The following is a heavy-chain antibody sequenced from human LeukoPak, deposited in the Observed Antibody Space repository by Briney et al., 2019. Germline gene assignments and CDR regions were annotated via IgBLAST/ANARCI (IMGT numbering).Heavy chain of an antibody. CDR2: VIPFFNSP. CDR3: ARSTTLVATGDY. D-gene: IGHD5-12*01. CDR1: GGPFRAYA. Sequence: GASVKVSCKASGGPFRAYAITWLRQAPGQGLEWIGGVIPFFNSPNYSQKFQGRVTFTTDESTRTDYMELTGLRSADTAVYYCARSTTLVATGDYWGQGTLVSISS. V-gene: IGHV1-69*05. J-gene: IGHJ4*02.